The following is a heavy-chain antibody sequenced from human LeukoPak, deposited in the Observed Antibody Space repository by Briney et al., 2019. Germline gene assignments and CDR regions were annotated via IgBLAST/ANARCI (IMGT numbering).Heavy chain of an antibody. V-gene: IGHV1-8*01. CDR1: GYTFTSYD. CDR2: MNPNSGNT. D-gene: IGHD3-10*01. CDR3: ARAGSTYGIWFGELAYYYYMDV. Sequence: ASVKVSCKASGYTFTSYDINWVRQATGQGLEWMGWMNPNSGNTGYAQKFQGRVTMTRNTSISTAYMELSSLRSEDTAMYYCARAGSTYGIWFGELAYYYYMDVWGKGTTVTVSS. J-gene: IGHJ6*03.